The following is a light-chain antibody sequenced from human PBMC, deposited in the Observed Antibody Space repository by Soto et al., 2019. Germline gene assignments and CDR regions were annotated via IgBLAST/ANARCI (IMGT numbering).Light chain of an antibody. CDR2: GAS. Sequence: EIVTTQSPATLSVSPGERATLSCRASQSVSSNLAWYQQKPGQAPRLLIYGASTRATGIPARFSGSGSGTEFTLTISSLQSEDFAVYYCQQYNNWPPQRLTFGGGTKVEIK. V-gene: IGKV3-15*01. CDR3: QQYNNWPPQRLT. J-gene: IGKJ4*01. CDR1: QSVSSN.